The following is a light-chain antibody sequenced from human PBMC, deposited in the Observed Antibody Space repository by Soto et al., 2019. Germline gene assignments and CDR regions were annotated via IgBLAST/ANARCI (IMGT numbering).Light chain of an antibody. CDR1: QSISSW. CDR3: QQGWT. CDR2: KAS. J-gene: IGKJ1*01. V-gene: IGKV1-5*03. Sequence: DIQMTQSPSTLSASVGDRVTITCRASQSISSWVAWYQQKPGKAPKLLIYKASSLESGVPSRFSGSGSGTEFTLTISSLQPDDFATYYCQQGWTFGQWTKVEIK.